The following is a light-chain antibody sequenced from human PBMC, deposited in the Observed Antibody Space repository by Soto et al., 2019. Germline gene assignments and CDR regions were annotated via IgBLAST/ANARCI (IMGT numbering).Light chain of an antibody. CDR2: DVT. V-gene: IGLV2-11*01. CDR1: SSDVNVYNY. J-gene: IGLJ3*02. CDR3: CSYAGTYTWL. Sequence: QSALTQPRSVSGSPGQSVTISCTGTSSDVNVYNYVSWYQQRPGEAPKLMIYDVTKRPSGVPDRFSVSKSGNTAALTISGLQAVDEADYYCCSYAGTYTWLFGGGTQLTVL.